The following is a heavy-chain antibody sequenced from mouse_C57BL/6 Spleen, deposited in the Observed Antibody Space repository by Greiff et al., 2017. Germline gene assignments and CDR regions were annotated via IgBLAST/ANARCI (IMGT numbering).Heavy chain of an antibody. J-gene: IGHJ1*03. V-gene: IGHV5-17*01. CDR1: GFTFSDYG. CDR2: ISSGSSTI. D-gene: IGHD2-2*01. CDR3: ARSTMVTTEYFDV. Sequence: EVKLVESGGGLVKPGGSLKLSCAASGFTFSDYGMHWVRQAPEKGLEWVAYISSGSSTIYYADTVKGRFTISRDNAKNTLFLQMTSLRSEDTAMYYCARSTMVTTEYFDVWGTGTTVTVSS.